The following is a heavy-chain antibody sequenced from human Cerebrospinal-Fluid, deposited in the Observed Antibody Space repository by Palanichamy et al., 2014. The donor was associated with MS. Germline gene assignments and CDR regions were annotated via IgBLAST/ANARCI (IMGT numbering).Heavy chain of an antibody. CDR3: ARGGFTLFGVIIPYFER. CDR2: VYQTGAT. J-gene: IGHJ1*01. D-gene: IGHD3-3*01. V-gene: IGHV4-30-2*01. Sequence: QLQLQESGSGLVKPSQTLSLTCSVSGDSISSGGYSWNWIRQPPGKGLEWIGFVYQTGATFYSPSLKSRLSISVDRSKNQFSLNLKSVTAADTAVYYCARGGFTLFGVIIPYFERWGQGTLVTVPS. CDR1: GDSISSGGYS.